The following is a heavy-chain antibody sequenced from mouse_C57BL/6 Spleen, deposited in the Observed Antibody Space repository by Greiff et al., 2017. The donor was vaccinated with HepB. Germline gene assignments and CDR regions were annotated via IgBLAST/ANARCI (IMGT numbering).Heavy chain of an antibody. CDR1: GYTFTSYW. V-gene: IGHV1-50*01. CDR3: ARVITTVVAHWNFDV. J-gene: IGHJ1*03. Sequence: VQLQQPGAELVKPGASVKLSCKASGYTFTSYWMLWVKQRPGLGLAWIGEIDPSDSYTNYNQKFKGKATLTVDTSSSTAYMQLSSLTSEDSAVYYCARVITTVVAHWNFDVWGTGTTVTVSS. D-gene: IGHD1-1*01. CDR2: IDPSDSYT.